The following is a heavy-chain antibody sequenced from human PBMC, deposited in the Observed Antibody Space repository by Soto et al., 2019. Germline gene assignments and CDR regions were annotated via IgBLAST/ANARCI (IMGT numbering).Heavy chain of an antibody. J-gene: IGHJ4*02. CDR3: ARVGTGSDHFDF. D-gene: IGHD1-26*01. Sequence: EVQLVESGGGLVQPGGSLRLSCAASGFTFSSYWMHWVRQGPGKGLVWVSRTNGDGSTTSYAASVKGRFTISRDNAKNTLDLQMNSLRAEDTAMYYCARVGTGSDHFDFWGQGTLVTVSS. V-gene: IGHV3-74*01. CDR1: GFTFSSYW. CDR2: TNGDGSTT.